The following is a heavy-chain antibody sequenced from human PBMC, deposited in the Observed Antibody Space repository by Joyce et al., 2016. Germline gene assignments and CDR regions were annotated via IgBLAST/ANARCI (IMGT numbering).Heavy chain of an antibody. CDR1: GFTFSSYS. CDR3: ARSSYTNGIFDY. V-gene: IGHV3-21*01. Sequence: EVQLVESGGGLVKPGGSLRLSGAASGFTFSSYSMSWVRQGQGKVLEWVSSRSSSSSYIKYTDSVKCRFTISRDNAKNSLYLQMNSLRVEDTAVYYCARSSYTNGIFDYWGQGTLVTVSS. J-gene: IGHJ4*02. D-gene: IGHD2-8*01. CDR2: RSSSSSYI.